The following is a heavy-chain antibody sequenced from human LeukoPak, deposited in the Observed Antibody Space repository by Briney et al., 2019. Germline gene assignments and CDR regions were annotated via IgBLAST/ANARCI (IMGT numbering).Heavy chain of an antibody. D-gene: IGHD6-19*01. Sequence: GGSLRLSCAGSGFIVSSSYTSWVRQAPGKGLEWVSAIYSSGSTDYADSVRGRFTIARDISKNMVYLQMNSLTAEDTAIYYCARRTGAAPGEFFLHWGQGTLVTVSS. J-gene: IGHJ1*01. CDR3: ARRTGAAPGEFFLH. CDR2: IYSSGST. V-gene: IGHV3-53*01. CDR1: GFIVSSSY.